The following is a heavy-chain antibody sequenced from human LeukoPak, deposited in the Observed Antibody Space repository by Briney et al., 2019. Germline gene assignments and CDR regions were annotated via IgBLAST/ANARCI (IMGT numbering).Heavy chain of an antibody. CDR2: INHSGST. V-gene: IGHV4-34*01. J-gene: IGHJ3*02. D-gene: IGHD6-19*01. CDR3: ARGRAVAGTYAFDI. CDR1: DGSFSGYY. Sequence: PSETLSLTCAVYDGSFSGYYWSWIRQPPGKGLEWIGEINHSGSTNYNPSLKSRVTISVDTSKNQFSLKLSSVTAADTAVYYCARGRAVAGTYAFDIWGQGTMVTVSS.